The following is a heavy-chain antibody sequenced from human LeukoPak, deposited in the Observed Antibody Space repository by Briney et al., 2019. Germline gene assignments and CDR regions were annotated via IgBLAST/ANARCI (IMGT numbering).Heavy chain of an antibody. Sequence: GRSLRLSCAASGFTFSSYAMHWVRQAPGKGLEWVAVISYDGSNKYYADSVKGRFTISRDNSKNTLYLQMNSLRAEDTAVYYCVLGGSSGYYWHSIDDWGQGTLVTVSS. CDR2: ISYDGSNK. V-gene: IGHV3-30-3*01. CDR3: VLGGSSGYYWHSIDD. CDR1: GFTFSSYA. D-gene: IGHD3-22*01. J-gene: IGHJ4*02.